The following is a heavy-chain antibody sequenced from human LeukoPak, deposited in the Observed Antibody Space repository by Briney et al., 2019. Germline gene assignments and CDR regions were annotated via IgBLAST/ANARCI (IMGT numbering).Heavy chain of an antibody. Sequence: SGWSLRLSCAASGFTFDHYAMHWVRQAPGKGLEWVSGISWNSGSIGYEDSVKGRFTISRDNAKNSLYLQMNSLRAEDTALYYCVKGSENYYDGRADYWGQGTLVTVSS. D-gene: IGHD3-22*01. J-gene: IGHJ4*02. CDR1: GFTFDHYA. V-gene: IGHV3-9*01. CDR3: VKGSENYYDGRADY. CDR2: ISWNSGSI.